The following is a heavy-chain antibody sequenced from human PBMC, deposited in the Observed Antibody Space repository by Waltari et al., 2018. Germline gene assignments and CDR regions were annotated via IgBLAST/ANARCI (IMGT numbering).Heavy chain of an antibody. CDR3: ARGAPWRITVRFEY. CDR2: INPSGGTT. CDR1: GYTFTNYY. J-gene: IGHJ4*02. V-gene: IGHV1-46*01. D-gene: IGHD6-6*01. Sequence: QVQLVQSGAEVKKPGASGKGSCKASGYTFTNYYIHWVRQAPGQGLEWMGVINPSGGTTTYAQKFQGRVTMTRDTSTSTVDLELSSLRSEDTALYYCARGAPWRITVRFEYWGQGTLVTVSS.